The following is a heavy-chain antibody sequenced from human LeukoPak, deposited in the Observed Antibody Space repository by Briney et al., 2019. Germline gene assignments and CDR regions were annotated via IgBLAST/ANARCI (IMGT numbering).Heavy chain of an antibody. CDR2: IYTSGST. Sequence: SETLSLTCTVSGVSISSGTYYWNWVRQPAGKGLEWIGRIYTSGSTNYSPSLKSRVTISVDTSKNQFSLKLSSVTAADTAVYYCARDALNYDFWSGSFDPWGQGALVTVSS. CDR3: ARDALNYDFWSGSFDP. J-gene: IGHJ5*02. D-gene: IGHD3-3*01. V-gene: IGHV4-61*02. CDR1: GVSISSGTYY.